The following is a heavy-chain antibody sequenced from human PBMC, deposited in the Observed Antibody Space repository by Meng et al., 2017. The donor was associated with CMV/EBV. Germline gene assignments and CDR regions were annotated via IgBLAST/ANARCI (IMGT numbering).Heavy chain of an antibody. V-gene: IGHV3-11*01. CDR3: ARRIAARLLSARYYYGMDV. D-gene: IGHD6-6*01. CDR2: ISSSGSTI. J-gene: IGHJ6*02. CDR1: GFTFSAYY. Sequence: GGSLRLSCAASGFTFSAYYMSWIRQAPGKGLEWVSYISSSGSTIYYADSVKGRFTISRDNAKNSLYLQMNSLRAEDTAVYYCARRIAARLLSARYYYGMDVWGQGTTVTVSS.